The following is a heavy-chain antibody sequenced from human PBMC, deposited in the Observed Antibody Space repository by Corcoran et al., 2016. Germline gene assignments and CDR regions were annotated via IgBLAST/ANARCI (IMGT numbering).Heavy chain of an antibody. D-gene: IGHD2-2*01. CDR3: ARETVGGTSGLNIVVVPAARSPGGFDY. CDR2: INPSGGST. CDR1: GYTFTSYY. Sequence: QVQLVQSGAEVKKPGASVKVSCKASGYTFTSYYMHWVRQAPGQGLEWMGIINPSGGSTSYAQKIQGRVTMTRDTSTSTVYMELSSLRSEDTAVYYGARETVGGTSGLNIVVVPAARSPGGFDYWGQGTLVTVSS. V-gene: IGHV1-46*01. J-gene: IGHJ4*02.